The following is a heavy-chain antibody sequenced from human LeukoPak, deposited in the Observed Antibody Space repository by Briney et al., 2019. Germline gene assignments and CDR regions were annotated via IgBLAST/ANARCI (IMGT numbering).Heavy chain of an antibody. V-gene: IGHV4-39*01. Sequence: SETLSLTCTVSGGSISSSSYYWGWIRQPPGGGLEWIGSIYYSGSTYYNPSLKSRVTISVDTSKNQFSLKLSSVTAADTAVYYCASFRGGYDHFDYWGQGTLVTVSS. D-gene: IGHD5-12*01. CDR3: ASFRGGYDHFDY. CDR2: IYYSGST. CDR1: GGSISSSSYY. J-gene: IGHJ4*02.